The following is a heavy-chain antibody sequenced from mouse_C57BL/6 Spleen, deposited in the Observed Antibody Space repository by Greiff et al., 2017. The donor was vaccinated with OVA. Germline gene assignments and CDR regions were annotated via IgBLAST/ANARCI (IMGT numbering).Heavy chain of an antibody. J-gene: IGHJ4*01. CDR2: ISSGSSTI. CDR1: GFTFSDYG. D-gene: IGHD2-4*01. V-gene: IGHV5-17*01. CDR3: ARYEYVAMDY. Sequence: EVKLMESGGGLVKPGGSLKLSCAASGFTFSDYGMHWVRQAPEKGLEWVAYISSGSSTIYYADTVKGRFTISRDNAKNTLFLQMTSLRSEDTAMYYCARYEYVAMDYWGQGTSVTVSS.